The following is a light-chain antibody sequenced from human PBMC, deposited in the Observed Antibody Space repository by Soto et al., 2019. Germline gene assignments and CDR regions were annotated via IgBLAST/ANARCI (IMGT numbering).Light chain of an antibody. CDR3: MQGEQLPFT. CDR2: EVS. Sequence: DIVLTQTPLSLSLTPGQPASISCKSSQSLLQSDGKTYLNWYVQRPGQPPQLLIYEVSFQFSGVPDRFIGSGSGTDFTLKISRVEAEDVGIYFCMQGEQLPFTFGGGPNVDI. V-gene: IGKV2D-29*01. CDR1: QSLLQSDGKTY. J-gene: IGKJ4*01.